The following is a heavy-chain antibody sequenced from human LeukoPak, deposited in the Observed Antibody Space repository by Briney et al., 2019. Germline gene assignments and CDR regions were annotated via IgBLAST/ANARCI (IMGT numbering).Heavy chain of an antibody. V-gene: IGHV3-15*07. CDR2: IKSKVDGGAI. CDR1: GFNFGNAW. D-gene: IGHD2/OR15-2a*01. J-gene: IGHJ5*02. Sequence: PGGSLRLSCAASGFNFGNAWMYWVRQAPGKGLEWVGRIKSKVDGGAIDYPTPVKARFTMSRDDSRNILYLQMNSLKTEDTARYYCATDTFYMEGFDPRGQGTQVIVSS. CDR3: ATDTFYMEGFDP.